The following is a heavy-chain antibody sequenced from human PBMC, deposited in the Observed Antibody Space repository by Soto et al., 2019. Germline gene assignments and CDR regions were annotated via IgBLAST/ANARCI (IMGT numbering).Heavy chain of an antibody. J-gene: IGHJ3*02. CDR2: ISWDSDTI. CDR3: AKDITPNYSESNAYAAFDK. D-gene: IGHD3-22*01. V-gene: IGHV3-9*01. Sequence: EVQLVEAGGGLVQPGRSLRLSCAGSGFTFDDYAMHWVRQAAGKGLEWVSGISWDSDTIEYADSVQGRFTISRDNAKNSLYLQMNSLRLEDTALYFCAKDITPNYSESNAYAAFDKWGLGTMITVSS. CDR1: GFTFDDYA.